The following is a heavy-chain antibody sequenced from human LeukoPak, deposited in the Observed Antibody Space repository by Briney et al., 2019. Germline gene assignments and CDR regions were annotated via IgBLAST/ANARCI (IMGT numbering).Heavy chain of an antibody. D-gene: IGHD6-13*01. J-gene: IGHJ4*02. Sequence: GGSLRLSCAASGFTFSSYAMSWVRQAPGKGLEWVSAISGSGGSTYYADSVEGRFTISRDNSKNTLYLQMNSLRAEDTAVYYYAKDLSSIAAAGAYYFDYWGQGTLVTVSS. CDR2: ISGSGGST. CDR1: GFTFSSYA. CDR3: AKDLSSIAAAGAYYFDY. V-gene: IGHV3-23*01.